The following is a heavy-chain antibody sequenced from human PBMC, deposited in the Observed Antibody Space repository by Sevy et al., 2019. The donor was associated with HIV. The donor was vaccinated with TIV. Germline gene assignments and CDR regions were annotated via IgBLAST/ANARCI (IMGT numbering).Heavy chain of an antibody. CDR1: GFTFSAYW. V-gene: IGHV3-7*01. CDR2: LNQDGSEK. Sequence: GGSLRLSCAASGFTFSAYWMSWVRQAPGKGLEWVANLNQDGSEKYPVDSVKGRFTISRDNAKKSLYLQMNSLRVEDTAIYYCATDVWRXLGXWGRGTVVTVSS. CDR3: ATDVWRXLGX. D-gene: IGHD1-1*01. J-gene: IGHJ1*01.